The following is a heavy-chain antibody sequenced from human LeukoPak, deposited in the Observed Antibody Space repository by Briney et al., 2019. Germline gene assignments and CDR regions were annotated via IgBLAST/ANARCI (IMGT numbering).Heavy chain of an antibody. CDR2: ISYDGSNK. D-gene: IGHD3-22*01. V-gene: IGHV3-30*18. Sequence: PGTSLRLSCAASGFTFSSYGMHWVRHAPAKGLEWVAVISYDGSNKYYADSVKGRFTTSRDNSKNTLYLQMNSLRAEDTAVYYCAKGDYYDSSGDCFDYWGQGTLVAVSS. J-gene: IGHJ4*02. CDR3: AKGDYYDSSGDCFDY. CDR1: GFTFSSYG.